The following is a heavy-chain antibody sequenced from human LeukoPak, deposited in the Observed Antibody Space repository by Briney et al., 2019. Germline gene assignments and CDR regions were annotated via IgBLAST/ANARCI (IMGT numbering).Heavy chain of an antibody. CDR1: GFTFSSYA. D-gene: IGHD3-22*01. Sequence: PGGSLRLSCAASGFTFSSYAMSWVRQAPGKGLEWVSGISGSGDSRYYADSVRGRFTISRDNSKNTLSLQMNSLKTEDTAVYYCTRHRDYYDSSGYYEQLLPIDYWGQGTLVTVSS. V-gene: IGHV3-23*01. J-gene: IGHJ4*02. CDR2: ISGSGDSR. CDR3: TRHRDYYDSSGYYEQLLPIDY.